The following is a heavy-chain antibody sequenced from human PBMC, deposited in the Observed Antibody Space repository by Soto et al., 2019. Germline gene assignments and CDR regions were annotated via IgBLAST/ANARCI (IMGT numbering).Heavy chain of an antibody. Sequence: SVKVSCKASGGTFSSYAISWVRQAPGQGLEWMGGIIPIFGTANYAQKFQGRVTITADESTSTAYMELSSLGSEDTAVYYCARDNLGSDGSSWYRGGVDVWGQGTTVTVSS. CDR1: GGTFSSYA. J-gene: IGHJ6*02. CDR2: IIPIFGTA. D-gene: IGHD6-13*01. V-gene: IGHV1-69*13. CDR3: ARDNLGSDGSSWYRGGVDV.